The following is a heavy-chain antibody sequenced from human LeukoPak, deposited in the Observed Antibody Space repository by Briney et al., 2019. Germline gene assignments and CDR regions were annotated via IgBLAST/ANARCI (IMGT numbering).Heavy chain of an antibody. Sequence: GRSLRLSCAASGFTFDDYAMHWVRQAPGKGLEWVSGISWNSGSIGYADSVKGRFTISRDNAKNSLYLQMNSLRAEDTAVYYCASRDYWGQGTLVTVSS. V-gene: IGHV3-9*01. CDR3: ASRDY. CDR2: ISWNSGSI. CDR1: GFTFDDYA. J-gene: IGHJ4*02.